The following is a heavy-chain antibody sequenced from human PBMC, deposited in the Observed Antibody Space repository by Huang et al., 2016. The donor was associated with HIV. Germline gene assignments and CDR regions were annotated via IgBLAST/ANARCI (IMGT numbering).Heavy chain of an antibody. V-gene: IGHV3-30*03. CDR1: GFSFTSYD. J-gene: IGHJ6*03. Sequence: QGQLVESGGGVVQPGRSLRLSCAASGFSFTSYDMQWVRQVPGKGLDWVSFGSKDGNEKYDADAVKGRFTISRDNVKNTLYLQMNSLRTGDTAVYFCLPAGHVSHYYYMDVWGKGTTVIVSS. CDR3: LPAGHVSHYYYMDV. CDR2: GSKDGNEK.